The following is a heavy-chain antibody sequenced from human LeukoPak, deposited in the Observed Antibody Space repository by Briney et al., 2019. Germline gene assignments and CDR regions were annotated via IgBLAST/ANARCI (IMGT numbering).Heavy chain of an antibody. J-gene: IGHJ4*02. CDR1: GFTFSTYS. D-gene: IGHD2-15*01. CDR3: ARGCSPGTCSPFDY. CDR2: ISSSISTV. V-gene: IGHV3-48*02. Sequence: GGSLRLSCAASGFTFSTYSMNWVRQAPGKGLEWVSYISSSISTVYYAGSVRGRFTISRDNAKNSLYLQMNSLRDEDTAVYYCARGCSPGTCSPFDYWGQGTLVTVSS.